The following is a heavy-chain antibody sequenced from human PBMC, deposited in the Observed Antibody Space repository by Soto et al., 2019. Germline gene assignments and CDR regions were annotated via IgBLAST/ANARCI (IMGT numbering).Heavy chain of an antibody. CDR3: ASQQLGPSYYYGMDV. CDR1: GGTFSSYA. D-gene: IGHD6-6*01. CDR2: ILPICGTA. Sequence: QVQLVQSGAEVKKPGSSVKVSCKASGGTFSSYAISWVRQAPGQELEWMGGILPICGTANYAQNFQGRVTITADESTSTAYMELSSLSSEDTAVYYCASQQLGPSYYYGMDVWGQGTTVTVSS. V-gene: IGHV1-69*12. J-gene: IGHJ6*02.